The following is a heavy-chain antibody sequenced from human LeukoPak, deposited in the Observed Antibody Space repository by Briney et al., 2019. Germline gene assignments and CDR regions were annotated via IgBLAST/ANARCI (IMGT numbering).Heavy chain of an antibody. Sequence: SVKVSCKASGGTFSSYAISWVRQAPGQGLEWMGRIIPILGIANYAQKFQGRVTITADESTSTAYMELSSLRSEDTAVYYCARVGSSASAEYFQHWGQGTLVTVSS. CDR1: GGTFSSYA. J-gene: IGHJ1*01. V-gene: IGHV1-69*04. CDR2: IIPILGIA. CDR3: ARVGSSASAEYFQH. D-gene: IGHD6-6*01.